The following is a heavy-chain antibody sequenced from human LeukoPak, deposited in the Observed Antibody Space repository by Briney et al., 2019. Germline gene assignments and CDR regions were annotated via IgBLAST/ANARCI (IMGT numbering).Heavy chain of an antibody. CDR3: ARDKYKYYYDSSGYDY. J-gene: IGHJ4*02. CDR1: GSTFSDYY. CDR2: ISSSGSTI. D-gene: IGHD3-22*01. Sequence: GGSLRLSCAASGSTFSDYYMSWIRQAPGKGLEGVSYISSSGSTIYYADSVKGRFTISRDNAKNSLYLQMNSLRAEDTAVYYCARDKYKYYYDSSGYDYWGQGTLVTVSS. V-gene: IGHV3-11*01.